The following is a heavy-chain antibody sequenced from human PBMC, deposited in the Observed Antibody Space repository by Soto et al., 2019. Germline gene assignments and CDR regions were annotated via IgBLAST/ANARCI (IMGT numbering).Heavy chain of an antibody. CDR1: GYTFTSND. J-gene: IGHJ4*02. CDR2: MNPSSGNT. D-gene: IGHD2-2*01. CDR3: ARGPGCSSLRCTYYFDY. V-gene: IGHV1-8*01. Sequence: ASVKVSCKAAGYTFTSNDINWVRQATGQGLEWMGWMNPSSGNTGYAQKFQGRITMTRNTSISTAYMELSSLTSEDTAVYYCARGPGCSSLRCTYYFDYWGQGTLVTVSS.